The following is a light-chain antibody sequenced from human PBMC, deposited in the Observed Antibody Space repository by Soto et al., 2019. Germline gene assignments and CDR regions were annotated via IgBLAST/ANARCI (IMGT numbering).Light chain of an antibody. V-gene: IGKV1-5*03. CDR2: KAS. CDR1: QSISSW. Sequence: DIQMTQSPSTLSASVGDRVTITCRASQSISSWLAWYQQKPGKAPKLLIYKASSLESGVPLRFSGSGSGTEFTLTISSLQRDDFATYYCQQYNTYSTFGQGTKVEIK. CDR3: QQYNTYST. J-gene: IGKJ1*01.